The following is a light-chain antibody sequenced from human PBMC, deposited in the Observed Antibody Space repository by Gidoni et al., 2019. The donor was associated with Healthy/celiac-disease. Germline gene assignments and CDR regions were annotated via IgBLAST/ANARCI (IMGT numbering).Light chain of an antibody. V-gene: IGKV4-1*01. CDR1: QRVLSRSNNKNY. J-gene: IGKJ1*01. CDR3: QQYYCTPPT. Sequence: IVMTQSPEALAVSLGERATINCKSSQRVLSRSNNKNYFAWYQQTPGPPPKLLIYWASTRESLVPERFRGSASGKYSPLIISILSAEYAAVYYCQQYYCTPPTFGHGTKVEIK. CDR2: WAS.